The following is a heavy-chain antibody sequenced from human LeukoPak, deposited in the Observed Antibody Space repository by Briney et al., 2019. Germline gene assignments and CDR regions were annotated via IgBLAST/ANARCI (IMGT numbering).Heavy chain of an antibody. CDR2: ISGSGGST. V-gene: IGHV3-23*01. J-gene: IGHJ6*03. Sequence: TGGSLRLSCAASGFTFSSYAMSWVRQAPGKGLEWVSAISGSGGSTYYADSVKGRFTISRDNSKNTLYLQMNSLRAEDTAVYYCAKDEVALITMILNVWGKGTTVTVS. CDR3: AKDEVALITMILNV. CDR1: GFTFSSYA. D-gene: IGHD3-22*01.